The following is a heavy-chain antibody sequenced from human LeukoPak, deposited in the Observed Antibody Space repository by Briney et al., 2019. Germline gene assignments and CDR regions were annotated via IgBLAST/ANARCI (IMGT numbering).Heavy chain of an antibody. V-gene: IGHV4-4*02. CDR2: IYTSGIT. J-gene: IGHJ4*02. CDR3: ARGRYSSDY. Sequence: PSGTLSLTCAVSGGSISSSNWWSWIRQPPGKGLEWIGRIYTSGITDYNPSLKSRVTISLDTSKNQFSLNLTSVTAADTAVYYCARGRYSSDYWGQGALVTVSS. CDR1: GGSISSSNW. D-gene: IGHD6-13*01.